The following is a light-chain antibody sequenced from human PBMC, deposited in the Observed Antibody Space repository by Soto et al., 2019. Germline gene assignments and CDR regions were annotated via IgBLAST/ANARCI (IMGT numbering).Light chain of an antibody. CDR3: QQYGGSPRVT. Sequence: EIVLTQSPGTLSLSPGEKATLSCRASRSVSNNYLAWYQQKPGQTPRLLIYGASSRATGIPDRFSGSGSGTDFTLTISRLEPEDFALYYCQQYGGSPRVTFGGGTKVEIK. V-gene: IGKV3-20*01. CDR1: RSVSNNY. J-gene: IGKJ4*01. CDR2: GAS.